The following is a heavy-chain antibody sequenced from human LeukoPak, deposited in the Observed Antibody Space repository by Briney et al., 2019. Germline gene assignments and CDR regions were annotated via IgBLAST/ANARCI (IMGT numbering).Heavy chain of an antibody. CDR3: ARADQTYYYHMDV. Sequence: ASVKVSCKASGYTFTDYYMHWVRQAPGQGLEWIGWINPNSGGTNYAQKFQGRVTMTRDKSISTAYMELYSLRSDDTAVYYCARADQTYYYHMDVWGKGTTVTVSS. J-gene: IGHJ6*03. CDR1: GYTFTDYY. CDR2: INPNSGGT. V-gene: IGHV1-2*02.